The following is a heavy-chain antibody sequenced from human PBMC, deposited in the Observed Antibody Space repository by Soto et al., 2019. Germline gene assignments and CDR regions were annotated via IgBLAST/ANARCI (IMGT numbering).Heavy chain of an antibody. CDR2: IIPVFSSA. J-gene: IGHJ3*02. D-gene: IGHD3-22*01. V-gene: IGHV1-69*01. Sequence: QVQLVQSGAEVKKPGSSVKVSCKAAGGASNTYAITWVRQAPGLGLEWMGGIIPVFSSANSAQKYYAQRFQGRVTITADEPTTTAYMELSSLRSEDTAIYYCARWNHYDSKAFFFDIWGQGTTVTVAS. CDR1: GGASNTYA. CDR3: ARWNHYDSKAFFFDI.